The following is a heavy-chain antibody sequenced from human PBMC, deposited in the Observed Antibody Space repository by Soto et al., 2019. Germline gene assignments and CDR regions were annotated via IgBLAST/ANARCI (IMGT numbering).Heavy chain of an antibody. V-gene: IGHV1-18*01. CDR2: ISAYSGST. CDR3: ASRITIFGVVIPDDYYYGMDV. Sequence: GASVKVSCKASGYTFTTYGISWVRQAPGQGLEWVGWISAYSGSTNYAQKVQGRVTMTTDTSTSTAYMELSSLRSEDTAVYYCASRITIFGVVIPDDYYYGMDVWGQGTTVTAP. J-gene: IGHJ6*02. CDR1: GYTFTTYG. D-gene: IGHD3-3*01.